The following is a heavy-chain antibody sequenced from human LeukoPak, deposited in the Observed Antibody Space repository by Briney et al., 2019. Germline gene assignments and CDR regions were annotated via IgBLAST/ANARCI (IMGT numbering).Heavy chain of an antibody. CDR2: INYSGST. Sequence: SETLSLTCTVSGDSINNYYWSWIRQPPGKGLEWIGNINYSGSTNYNPSLKSRVTMSVDTSKNQFSLKLSSVTAADTAVYYCARAPSEWFDPWGQGTLVTVSS. CDR1: GDSINNYY. CDR3: ARAPSEWFDP. J-gene: IGHJ5*02. V-gene: IGHV4-59*12. D-gene: IGHD2-2*01.